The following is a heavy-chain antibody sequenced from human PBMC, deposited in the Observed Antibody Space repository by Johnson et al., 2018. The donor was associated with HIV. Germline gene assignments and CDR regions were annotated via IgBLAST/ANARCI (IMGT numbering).Heavy chain of an antibody. Sequence: VQLVESGGGVVQPGRSLRLSCAASGFTFSSYAMHWVRQAPGKGLEWVAVISYDGSNKYYADSVKGRFTISRDNSKNTLYLQMNSLRAEDTAVYYCAKDSLLGYCSGGSCYDDDAFDIWGQGTMVTVSS. CDR3: AKDSLLGYCSGGSCYDDDAFDI. CDR1: GFTFSSYA. D-gene: IGHD2-15*01. V-gene: IGHV3-30*04. CDR2: ISYDGSNK. J-gene: IGHJ3*02.